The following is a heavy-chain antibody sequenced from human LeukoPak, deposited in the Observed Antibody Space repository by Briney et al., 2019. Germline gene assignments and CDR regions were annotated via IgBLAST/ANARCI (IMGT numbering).Heavy chain of an antibody. V-gene: IGHV1-8*01. D-gene: IGHD6-19*01. CDR2: MNPNSGNT. CDR1: GYTFTIYD. CDR3: ARGRYSSGWYYY. Sequence: GASVTVSFTGSGYTFTIYDINWVRQAPGQGQEWMGWMNPNSGNTGYAQKFQGRVTMTRNTSISTAYMELSSLRSEDTAVYYCARGRYSSGWYYYWGQGTLVTVSS. J-gene: IGHJ4*02.